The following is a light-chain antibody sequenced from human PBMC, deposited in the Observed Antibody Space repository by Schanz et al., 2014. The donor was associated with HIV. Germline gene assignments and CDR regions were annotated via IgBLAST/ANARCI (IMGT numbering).Light chain of an antibody. CDR2: GTD. CDR1: DSNTGSNP. Sequence: QSVLTQPSSASGTPGQRVTISCSGSDSNTGSNPVNWSQHLPGAAPKLLIYGTDQRPSGVPDRVSGSRSGTSASLAISGLQSGDEADYYCAAWDDTLNGYVFGSGTKLTVL. J-gene: IGLJ1*01. V-gene: IGLV1-44*01. CDR3: AAWDDTLNGYV.